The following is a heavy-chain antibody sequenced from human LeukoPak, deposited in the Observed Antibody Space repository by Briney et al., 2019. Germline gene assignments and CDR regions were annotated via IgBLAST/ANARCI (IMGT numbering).Heavy chain of an antibody. CDR2: IHPHGIF. J-gene: IGHJ1*01. V-gene: IGHV4-34*01. Sequence: NASETLSLTCDVSGGSCDDYYCSWIRQPPGKGLEWIGEIHPHGIFYYNSSLMSRVTISIDTSKNQFSLKLSSVTAADTAVYYCAQKAPYSPGYSQDWGQGTLVTVSS. CDR3: AQKAPYSPGYSQD. CDR1: GGSCDDYY. D-gene: IGHD2-15*01.